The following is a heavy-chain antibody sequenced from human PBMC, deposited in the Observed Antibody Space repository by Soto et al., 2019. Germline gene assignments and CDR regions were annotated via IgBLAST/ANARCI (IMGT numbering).Heavy chain of an antibody. CDR1: GRTDASSHW. V-gene: IGHV4-4*01. J-gene: IGHJ4*02. CDR2: VYHTGDT. Sequence: TLSLTSRLSGRTDASSHWGCWVRQPPARGWEWIGNVYHTGDTNFNPPLQSRVTFSVHKTNNQFSMRLTSVTAADPAVYCCARLYGGNWSLDYWGQGTLVTVSS. CDR3: ARLYGGNWSLDY. D-gene: IGHD4-17*01.